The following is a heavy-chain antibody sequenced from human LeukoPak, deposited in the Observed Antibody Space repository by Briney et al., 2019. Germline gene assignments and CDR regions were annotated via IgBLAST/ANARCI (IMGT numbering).Heavy chain of an antibody. CDR2: ISYDGSNK. D-gene: IGHD5-18*01. Sequence: GGSLRLSCAASGFTFSSYAMHWVRQAPGKGLEWVAVISYDGSNKYSADSVKGRFTISRDNAKTTLYLQMNSLRAEDTAVYYCARDLSGVTGYTYGRGIDYWGQGTLVTVSS. CDR1: GFTFSSYA. CDR3: ARDLSGVTGYTYGRGIDY. V-gene: IGHV3-30*04. J-gene: IGHJ4*02.